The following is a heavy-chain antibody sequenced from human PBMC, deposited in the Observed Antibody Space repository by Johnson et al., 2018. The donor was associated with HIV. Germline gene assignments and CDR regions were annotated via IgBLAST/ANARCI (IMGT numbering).Heavy chain of an antibody. D-gene: IGHD6-6*01. CDR3: ARWVIAARSFGAFDI. J-gene: IGHJ3*02. CDR2: IYSGGST. CDR1: GFSVSSNF. Sequence: VQLVESGGGVVQPGGSLRLSCAAHGFSVSSNFMSWVRQAPGKGLEWVSVIYSGGSTYYADSVKGRFTISRDNSKNTLYLQMNSLRAEDTAVYYCARWVIAARSFGAFDIWGQGTMVTVSS. V-gene: IGHV3-66*01.